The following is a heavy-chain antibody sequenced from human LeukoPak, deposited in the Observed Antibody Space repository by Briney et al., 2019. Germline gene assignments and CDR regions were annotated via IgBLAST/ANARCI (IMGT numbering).Heavy chain of an antibody. Sequence: TGGSLRLSCAASGFTFNDYGMSWVRQGPGKGLEWVSGINWNGGTTGYADSVKGRFTISRDNAKNSLYLQMNSLRAEDTALYYRARDKHYYDSSNYVWGQGTLVTVSS. V-gene: IGHV3-20*04. CDR1: GFTFNDYG. CDR3: ARDKHYYDSSNYV. J-gene: IGHJ4*02. D-gene: IGHD3-22*01. CDR2: INWNGGTT.